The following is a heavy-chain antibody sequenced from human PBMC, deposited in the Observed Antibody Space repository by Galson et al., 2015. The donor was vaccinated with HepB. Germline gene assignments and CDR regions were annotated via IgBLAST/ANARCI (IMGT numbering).Heavy chain of an antibody. J-gene: IGHJ3*02. CDR2: ITSSSSNI. CDR3: TRKWAFDI. Sequence: SLRLSCAASGFTLSNYSMNWVRRAPGKGLEWLSYITSSSSNIYYADSVKGRFTISRDNAKKSLYLEMTSLRDEDTAVYYCTRKWAFDIWGQGTMVTVS. D-gene: IGHD1-26*01. V-gene: IGHV3-48*02. CDR1: GFTLSNYS.